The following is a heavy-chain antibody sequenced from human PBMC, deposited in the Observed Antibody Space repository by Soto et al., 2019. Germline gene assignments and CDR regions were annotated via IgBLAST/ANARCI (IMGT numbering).Heavy chain of an antibody. J-gene: IGHJ4*02. V-gene: IGHV1-69*12. Sequence: QVQLVQSGAEVKKPGSSVKVSCKASGGTFSSYAISWVRQAPGQGLEWMGGIIPIFGTANYAQKFQGRVTXXAXEXXSTAYMELSSLRSEDTAVYYCARVGYAMGAPRLGYWGQGPLVTVSS. CDR2: IIPIFGTA. CDR1: GGTFSSYA. D-gene: IGHD1-26*01. CDR3: ARVGYAMGAPRLGY.